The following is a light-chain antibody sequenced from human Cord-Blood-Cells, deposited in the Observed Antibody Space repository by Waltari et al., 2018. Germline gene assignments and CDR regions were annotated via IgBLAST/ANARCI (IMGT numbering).Light chain of an antibody. Sequence: DIVMTQSPDSLAVSLGERATINCKSSQSVLYSSNNKNYLAWYQQKPGQPPKLLIYWASTRESGVPGRFSCSGSGTDFTLTISSLQAEDVAFYYCQQYYNTPYSFGQGTKLEIK. CDR2: WAS. CDR3: QQYYNTPYS. J-gene: IGKJ2*03. V-gene: IGKV4-1*01. CDR1: QSVLYSSNNKNY.